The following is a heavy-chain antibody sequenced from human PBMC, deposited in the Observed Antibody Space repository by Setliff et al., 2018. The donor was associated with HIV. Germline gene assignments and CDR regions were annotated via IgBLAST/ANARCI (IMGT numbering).Heavy chain of an antibody. CDR2: ITPILGLP. J-gene: IGHJ4*02. V-gene: IGHV1-69*10. D-gene: IGHD3-16*01. CDR3: ARGDMIAFGGIGPFDY. Sequence: SVKVSCKTSGGTFSSSAISWVRQAPGQGLEWMGGITPILGLPNYAQKFQGRVTITADESTSTAYMELSSLRSADTAVYYCARGDMIAFGGIGPFDYWGQGTLVTVSS. CDR1: GGTFSSSA.